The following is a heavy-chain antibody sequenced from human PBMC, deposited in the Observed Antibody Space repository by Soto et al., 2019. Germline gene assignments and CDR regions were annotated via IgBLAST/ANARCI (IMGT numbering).Heavy chain of an antibody. CDR3: ARDGYDGSGSPYPAY. D-gene: IGHD3-10*01. J-gene: IGHJ4*02. CDR2: IYYLGST. Sequence: PSETLSLTCSVSGGSMSEYFWSWIRQSPGEGLEWIGYIYYLGSTDYNPSLKSRVTISVDTSKRQFSLRLTSVTAADTAVYYCARDGYDGSGSPYPAYWGPGTQVTVSS. V-gene: IGHV4-59*01. CDR1: GGSMSEYF.